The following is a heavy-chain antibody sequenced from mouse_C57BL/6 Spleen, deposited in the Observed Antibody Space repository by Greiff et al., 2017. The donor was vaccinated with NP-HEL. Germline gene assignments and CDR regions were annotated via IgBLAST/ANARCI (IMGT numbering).Heavy chain of an antibody. V-gene: IGHV1-61*01. D-gene: IGHD3-2*01. CDR3: ARDSPDAMDY. J-gene: IGHJ4*01. CDR2: IYPSDSET. CDR1: GYTFTSYW. Sequence: QVQLKQPGAELVRPGSSVKLSCKASGYTFTSYWMDWVKQRPGQGLEWIGNIYPSDSETHYNQKFKDKATLTVDKSSSTAYMQLSSLTSEDSAVYYCARDSPDAMDYWGQGTSVTVSS.